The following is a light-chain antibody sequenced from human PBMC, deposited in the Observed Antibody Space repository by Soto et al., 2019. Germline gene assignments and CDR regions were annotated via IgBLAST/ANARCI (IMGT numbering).Light chain of an antibody. CDR3: QKYSSVPV. J-gene: IGKJ3*01. V-gene: IGKV1-27*01. CDR2: AAS. CDR1: QDIRNF. Sequence: DIPMTQSPTSLSASVGDRVTITCRASQDIRNFVAWYQQKPGKAPKLLIYAASTLQAGVPSRFSGSGSGTDFPLTINSLQPEDVATYSYQKYSSVPVFGPGTKVEIK.